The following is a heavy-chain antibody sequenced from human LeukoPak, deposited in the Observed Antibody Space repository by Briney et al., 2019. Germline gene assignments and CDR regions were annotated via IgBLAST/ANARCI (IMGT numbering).Heavy chain of an antibody. Sequence: PAETLSLTCTVAGGSISSCYWSWRRLPPGKRLGWGGYIYYSGSTNYSPSLKSRATISVDPSKNPFSLKLSSLPAADTAVYYCARDGPAYYDLLTGYWPTPFFDYWGQGTLVTVSS. CDR3: ARDGPAYYDLLTGYWPTPFFDY. V-gene: IGHV4-59*01. D-gene: IGHD3-9*01. J-gene: IGHJ4*02. CDR2: IYYSGST. CDR1: GGSISSCY.